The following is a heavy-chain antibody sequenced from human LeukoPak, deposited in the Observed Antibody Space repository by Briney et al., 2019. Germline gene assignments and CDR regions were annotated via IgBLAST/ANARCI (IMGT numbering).Heavy chain of an antibody. D-gene: IGHD5-12*01. Sequence: GASVKVSCKASGYTFTGYYMHWVRQAPGQGLEWMGWINPNSGGTNYAQKFQGRVTMTRDTSISTAYMELSRLRSDDTAVYYCARDGYSGYEYTFQNYYMDVWGKGTTVTVSS. CDR3: ARDGYSGYEYTFQNYYMDV. CDR1: GYTFTGYY. CDR2: INPNSGGT. J-gene: IGHJ6*03. V-gene: IGHV1-2*02.